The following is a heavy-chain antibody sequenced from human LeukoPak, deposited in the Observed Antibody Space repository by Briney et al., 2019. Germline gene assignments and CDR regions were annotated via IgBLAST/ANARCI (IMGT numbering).Heavy chain of an antibody. CDR2: ISSSGSTI. J-gene: IGHJ6*03. Sequence: GGSLRLSCAASGFTFSSYEMNWVRQAPGKGLEWVSYISSSGSTIYYADSVKGRFTISRDNAKNTLYLQMNSLRAEDTAVYYCARGTGCGGGSCPISYYYYHYFMDVWGKGTTVTVSS. CDR1: GFTFSSYE. D-gene: IGHD2-15*01. V-gene: IGHV3-48*03. CDR3: ARGTGCGGGSCPISYYYYHYFMDV.